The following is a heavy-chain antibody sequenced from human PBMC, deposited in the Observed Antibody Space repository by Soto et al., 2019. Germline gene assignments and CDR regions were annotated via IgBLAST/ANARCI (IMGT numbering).Heavy chain of an antibody. CDR1: GYTFTSYA. Sequence: QVQLVQSGAEVKKPGASVKVSCKASGYTFTSYAMHWVRQAPGQRLEWMGWINAGNGNTKYSQKFQGRVTITRDTSASTAYMELSSLRSEDTAVYYCAAHRYCSGGSCYSRFDYCGQGTLVTVSS. D-gene: IGHD2-15*01. V-gene: IGHV1-3*01. J-gene: IGHJ4*02. CDR3: AAHRYCSGGSCYSRFDY. CDR2: INAGNGNT.